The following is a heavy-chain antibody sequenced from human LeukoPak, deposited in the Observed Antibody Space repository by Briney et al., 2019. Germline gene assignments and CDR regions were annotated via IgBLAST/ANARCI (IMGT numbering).Heavy chain of an antibody. Sequence: PSETLSLTCTVSGGSISSSSYYWDWIRQPPGKGLEWIGSIYYSGSTYYNPSLKSRVTISVDTSKNQFSLKLSSVTAADTAVYYCARIDYDGPLGLYYFDYWGQGTLVTVSS. V-gene: IGHV4-39*07. CDR2: IYYSGST. CDR3: ARIDYDGPLGLYYFDY. CDR1: GGSISSSSYY. D-gene: IGHD4-23*01. J-gene: IGHJ4*02.